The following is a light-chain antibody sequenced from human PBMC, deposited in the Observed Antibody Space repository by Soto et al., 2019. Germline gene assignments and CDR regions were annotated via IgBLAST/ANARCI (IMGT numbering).Light chain of an antibody. V-gene: IGKV3D-15*01. CDR3: QQYSVWPLT. Sequence: EIVLTQSPATLSVSPGERAALSCRASQSVSNNLAWYQQKPGQPPRLLIFGASTRATGIPARSSGSGSEAEFALTISTLQSEDFAVYYCQQYSVWPLTFGGGTKVDIK. J-gene: IGKJ4*01. CDR1: QSVSNN. CDR2: GAS.